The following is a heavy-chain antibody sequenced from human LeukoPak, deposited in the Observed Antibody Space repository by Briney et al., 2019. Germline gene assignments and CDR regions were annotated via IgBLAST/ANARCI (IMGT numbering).Heavy chain of an antibody. CDR2: ITSDTRYT. CDR3: AREMDV. V-gene: IGHV3-21*01. CDR1: GFTFSSYT. Sequence: GGSLRHSCAASGFTFSSYTINWVRQAPGKGLEWVSSITSDTRYTFYADSVKGRFTISRDNAKNSLYLQMNSLRAEDTAVYYCAREMDVWGKGTTVTVSS. J-gene: IGHJ6*04.